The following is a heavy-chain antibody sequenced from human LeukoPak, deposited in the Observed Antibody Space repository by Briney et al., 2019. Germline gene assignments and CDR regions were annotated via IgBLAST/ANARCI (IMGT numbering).Heavy chain of an antibody. V-gene: IGHV3-53*01. CDR3: AKDGGLWVSAHWGDS. CDR1: GFTVSSNY. J-gene: IGHJ4*02. CDR2: IYSGGST. Sequence: PGGSLRLSCAASGFTVSSNYMSWVRQAPGKGLEWVSVIYSGGSTYYADSVKGRFTISRDNSKNTLYLQMNSLRPEDTAVYYCAKDGGLWVSAHWGDSWGRGTLVTVSS. D-gene: IGHD7-27*01.